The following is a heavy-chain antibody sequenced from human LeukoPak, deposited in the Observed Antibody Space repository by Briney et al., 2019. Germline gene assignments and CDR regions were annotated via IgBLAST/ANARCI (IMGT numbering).Heavy chain of an antibody. Sequence: SVKVSRKASGGTFSSYAISWVRQAPGQGLEWMGGIIPIFGTANYAQKFQGGVTITADESTSTAYMELSSLRSEDTAVYYCAREYSYGYWGVFDYWGQGTLVTVSS. CDR3: AREYSYGYWGVFDY. D-gene: IGHD5-18*01. V-gene: IGHV1-69*13. J-gene: IGHJ4*02. CDR2: IIPIFGTA. CDR1: GGTFSSYA.